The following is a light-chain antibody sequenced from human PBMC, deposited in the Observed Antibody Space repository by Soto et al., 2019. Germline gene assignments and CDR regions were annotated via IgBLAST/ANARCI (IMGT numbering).Light chain of an antibody. CDR2: GVT. Sequence: QSALAQPPSASGSPGQSVTISCTGSGSDIGAYNFVSWYQQHPGKAPKLMIFGVTERPSGVPDRFSGSKSGNPASLTVSGLQADDEAVYYCYSYAGRNIWVFGGGTKLTVL. J-gene: IGLJ3*02. CDR1: GSDIGAYNF. V-gene: IGLV2-8*01. CDR3: YSYAGRNIWV.